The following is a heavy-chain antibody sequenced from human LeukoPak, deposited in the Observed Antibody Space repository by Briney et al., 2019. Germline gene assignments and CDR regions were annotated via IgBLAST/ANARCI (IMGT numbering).Heavy chain of an antibody. CDR3: AKDTYYYGSGSYPPNYYYYGTDV. D-gene: IGHD3-10*01. CDR1: GFTFDDYA. CDR2: ISWNSGSI. Sequence: GRSLRLSCAASGFTFDDYAMHWVRQAPGKGLEWVSGISWNSGSIGYADSVKGRFTISRDNAKNSLYLQMNSLRAEDTALYYCAKDTYYYGSGSYPPNYYYYGTDVWGQGTTVTVSS. V-gene: IGHV3-9*01. J-gene: IGHJ6*02.